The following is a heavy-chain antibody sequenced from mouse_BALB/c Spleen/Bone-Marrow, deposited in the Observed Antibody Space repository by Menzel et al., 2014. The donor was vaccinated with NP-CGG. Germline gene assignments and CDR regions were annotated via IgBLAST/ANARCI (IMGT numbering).Heavy chain of an antibody. CDR3: ARNANWLFTY. D-gene: IGHD4-1*01. J-gene: IGHJ3*01. V-gene: IGHV1-54*01. CDR2: INPGSGDT. Sequence: QVQLQRSGAELVRPGTSVKVSRKASGYAFTTYLIEWVKQRPGQGLEWIGVINPGSGDTHYNEKFKDKATLTADKSSSTAYMQLSSLTSDDSAVYFCARNANWLFTYWGQGTLVTVSA. CDR1: GYAFTTYL.